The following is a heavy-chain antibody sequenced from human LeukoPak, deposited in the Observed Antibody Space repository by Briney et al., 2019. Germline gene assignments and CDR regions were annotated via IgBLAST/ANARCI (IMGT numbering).Heavy chain of an antibody. Sequence: GGSLRLSCAASGFTFSNYWMHWVRQASGKGLEWVGRIRSKANSYATAYAASVKGRFTISRDDSKNTAYVQMNSPKTEDTAVYYCTSGPGGVDVWGKGTTVTVSS. V-gene: IGHV3-73*01. D-gene: IGHD3-10*01. CDR3: TSGPGGVDV. J-gene: IGHJ6*04. CDR1: GFTFSNYW. CDR2: IRSKANSYAT.